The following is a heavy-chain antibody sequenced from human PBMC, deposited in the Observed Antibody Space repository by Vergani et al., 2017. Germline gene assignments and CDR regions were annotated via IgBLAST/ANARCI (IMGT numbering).Heavy chain of an antibody. CDR1: GGSISSSSYY. CDR3: ARDSEDGSGSYDGFDP. Sequence: QLQLQESGPGLVKPSETLSLTCTVSGGSISSSSYYWGWIRQPPGKGLEWIGSIYYSGSTYYNPSLKSRVTISVDTSKNQFSLKLSSVTAADTAVYYCARDSEDGSGSYDGFDPWGQGTLVTVSS. V-gene: IGHV4-39*07. J-gene: IGHJ5*02. D-gene: IGHD3-10*01. CDR2: IYYSGST.